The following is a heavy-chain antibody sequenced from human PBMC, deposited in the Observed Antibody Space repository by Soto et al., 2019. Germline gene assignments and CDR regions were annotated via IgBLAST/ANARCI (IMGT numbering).Heavy chain of an antibody. D-gene: IGHD3-22*01. CDR3: ARQTYDSDNGPNFQDYFDY. J-gene: IGHJ4*02. Sequence: ESRKISCKGSGYSCAGCWITWVRQKPGKGLEWRGRIDPSDSQTYYSPSFRGHVTISVTKSITTVFVQWSSLRTSDTAMYYCARQTYDSDNGPNFQDYFDYRGQGIPVEASS. CDR2: IDPSDSQT. CDR1: GYSCAGCW. V-gene: IGHV5-10-1*01.